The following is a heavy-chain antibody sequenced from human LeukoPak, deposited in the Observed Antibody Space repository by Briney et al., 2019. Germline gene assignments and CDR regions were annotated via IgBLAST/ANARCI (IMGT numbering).Heavy chain of an antibody. D-gene: IGHD3-3*01. CDR1: GFTFSSCA. Sequence: PGGSLRLSCAASGFTFSSCAMHWVRQAPGKGLEWVAVISYDGSNKYYADSVKGRFTISRDNSKNTLYLQMNSLRAEDTAVYYCARARLDYDFWSGYFANWFDPWGQGTLVTVSS. V-gene: IGHV3-30-3*01. CDR3: ARARLDYDFWSGYFANWFDP. J-gene: IGHJ5*02. CDR2: ISYDGSNK.